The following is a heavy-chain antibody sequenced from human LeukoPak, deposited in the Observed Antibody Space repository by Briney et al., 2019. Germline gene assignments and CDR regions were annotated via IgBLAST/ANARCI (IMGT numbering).Heavy chain of an antibody. CDR2: ISGSGGST. Sequence: QTGGSLRLSCAASGFTFSSYAMSWVRQAPGKGPEWVSAISGSGGSTYYADSVKGRFTISRDNSKNTLYLQMNSLRAEDTAVYYCAKDRHMVRGVGYYFDYWGQGTLVTVSS. J-gene: IGHJ4*02. D-gene: IGHD3-10*01. CDR3: AKDRHMVRGVGYYFDY. CDR1: GFTFSSYA. V-gene: IGHV3-23*01.